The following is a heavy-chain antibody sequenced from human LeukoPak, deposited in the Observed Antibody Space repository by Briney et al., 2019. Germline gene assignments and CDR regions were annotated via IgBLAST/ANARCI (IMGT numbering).Heavy chain of an antibody. Sequence: SGTLSLTCSVSRGSMSTYYWSWIRQPPGKGLEWIGFVFYSGTTNSNPSVKSRVSMSVDMSKNHLSLELTSVTAADSAVYYCARSRSTSPYYFDTWGQGTLVTVSS. D-gene: IGHD2-15*01. J-gene: IGHJ4*02. CDR3: ARSRSTSPYYFDT. V-gene: IGHV4-59*01. CDR2: VFYSGTT. CDR1: RGSMSTYY.